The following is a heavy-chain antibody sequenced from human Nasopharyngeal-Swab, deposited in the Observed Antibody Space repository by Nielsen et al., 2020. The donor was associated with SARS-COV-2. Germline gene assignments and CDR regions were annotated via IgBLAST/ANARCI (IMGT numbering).Heavy chain of an antibody. CDR1: GGSISSSSYY. Sequence: SETLSLTCTVSGGSISSSSYYWGWIRQPPGKGLEWIGNIYYSGSTYYNPSLKSRVTISVDTSKNQFSLKLSSVTAADTAVYYCARHPHSSSGWPYYFDYWGQGTLVTVSS. V-gene: IGHV4-39*01. CDR3: ARHPHSSSGWPYYFDY. D-gene: IGHD6-19*01. J-gene: IGHJ4*02. CDR2: IYYSGST.